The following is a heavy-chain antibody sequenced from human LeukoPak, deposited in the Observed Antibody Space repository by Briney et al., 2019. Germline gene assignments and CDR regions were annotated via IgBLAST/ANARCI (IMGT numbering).Heavy chain of an antibody. CDR1: GFTFSSYW. J-gene: IGHJ5*02. CDR2: IKQDGSEK. CDR3: ARAPGEGWLDP. D-gene: IGHD4-17*01. Sequence: PGGSLRLSCAASGFTFSSYWMSWVRQAPGKGLEWVASIKQDGSEKYYVDSVKGRFTISRDNAKNSLYLQMNSLRAEDTALYYCARAPGEGWLDPGGQGTLVTVSS. V-gene: IGHV3-7*01.